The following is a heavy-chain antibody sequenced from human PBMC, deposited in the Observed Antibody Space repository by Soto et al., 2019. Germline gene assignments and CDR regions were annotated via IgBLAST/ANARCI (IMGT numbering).Heavy chain of an antibody. CDR3: ARGRGVVVPAAMLSYYYLMDV. D-gene: IGHD2-2*01. V-gene: IGHV4-34*01. CDR2: INHSGST. J-gene: IGHJ6*02. CDR1: GGSFSGYY. Sequence: SETLSLTCAVYGGSFSGYYWSWIRQPPGKGLEWIGEINHSGSTKYNPSLKSRVTISVDTSKNQFSLKLSSVTAADTAVYYCARGRGVVVPAAMLSYYYLMDVCGQGTTVTVSS.